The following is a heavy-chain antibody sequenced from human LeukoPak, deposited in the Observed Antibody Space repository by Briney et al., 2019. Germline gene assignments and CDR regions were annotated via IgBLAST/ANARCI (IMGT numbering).Heavy chain of an antibody. CDR2: ISAYNGNT. J-gene: IGHJ4*02. Sequence: GASVKVSCKASGYTFTSYGISWVRQAPGQGLEWMGWISAYNGNTNYAQKLQGRVTMTTDTSTSTAYMELRSLRSDDTAVYYCARDYALWFGELLIPPCDYGGQGTLVTVSS. CDR3: ARDYALWFGELLIPPCDY. CDR1: GYTFTSYG. D-gene: IGHD3-10*01. V-gene: IGHV1-18*01.